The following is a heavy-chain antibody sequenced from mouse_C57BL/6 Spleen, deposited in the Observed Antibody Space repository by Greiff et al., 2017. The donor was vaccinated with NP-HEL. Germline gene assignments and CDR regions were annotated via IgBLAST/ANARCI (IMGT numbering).Heavy chain of an antibody. J-gene: IGHJ3*01. CDR3: TGGYSVFAY. V-gene: IGHV1-15*01. D-gene: IGHD2-12*01. CDR1: GYTFTDYE. Sequence: VQVVESGAELVRPGASVTLSCKASGYTFTDYEMHWVKQTPVHGLEWIGAIDPETGGTAYNQKFKGKAILTADKSSSTAYMELRSLTSEDSAVYYCTGGYSVFAYWGQGTLVTVSA. CDR2: IDPETGGT.